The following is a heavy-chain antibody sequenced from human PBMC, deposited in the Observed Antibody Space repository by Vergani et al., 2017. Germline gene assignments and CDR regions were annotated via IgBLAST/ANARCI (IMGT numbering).Heavy chain of an antibody. CDR3: ARPRGPGSVVGRYNWFDP. V-gene: IGHV4-34*01. CDR2: INHSGST. D-gene: IGHD1-14*01. CDR1: GGSFSGYY. Sequence: QVQLQQWGAGLLKTSETLSLTCAVYGGSFSGYYWSWIRQPPGKGLEWIGEINHSGSTNYNPSLKSRVTISVDTSKNQFSLKLGSVTAADTAVYYCARPRGPGSVVGRYNWFDPWGQGTLVTVSS. J-gene: IGHJ5*02.